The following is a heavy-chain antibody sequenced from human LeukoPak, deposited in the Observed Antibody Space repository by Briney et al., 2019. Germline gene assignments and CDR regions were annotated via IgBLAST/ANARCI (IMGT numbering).Heavy chain of an antibody. Sequence: ASVKVSCKASGYTFTSYDINWVRQATGQGLEWMGWMNPNSGNTGYGQKFQGRVTMTRNTSISTAYMELSSLRSEDTAVYYCARSLYGGAADDYWGQGTLVTVSS. V-gene: IGHV1-8*01. CDR1: GYTFTSYD. J-gene: IGHJ4*02. D-gene: IGHD3-16*01. CDR3: ARSLYGGAADDY. CDR2: MNPNSGNT.